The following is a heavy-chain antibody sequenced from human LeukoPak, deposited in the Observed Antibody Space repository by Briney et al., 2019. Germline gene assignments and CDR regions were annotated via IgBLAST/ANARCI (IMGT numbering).Heavy chain of an antibody. CDR1: GYTFTNYY. D-gene: IGHD1-1*01. CDR2: SIPSGDST. Sequence: ASVKVSCKASGYTFTNYYIHWVRQAPGHGLEWMGKSIPSGDSTNYAQKFQGRVTMTRDTSTSTVYMDLSSLRSEDTAVYYCARWITTFLDYWGQGTLVTVSS. J-gene: IGHJ4*02. V-gene: IGHV1-46*01. CDR3: ARWITTFLDY.